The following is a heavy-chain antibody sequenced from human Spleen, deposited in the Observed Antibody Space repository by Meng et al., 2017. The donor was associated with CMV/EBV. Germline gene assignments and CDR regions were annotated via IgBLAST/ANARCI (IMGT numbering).Heavy chain of an antibody. Sequence: GESLKISCAASGFTFSSYGMHWVRQAPGKGLEWVAVIWYDGSNKYYADSVKGRFTISRDNAKNSLYLQMNSLRAEDTAVYYCARVETGDYWGQGTLVTVSS. J-gene: IGHJ4*02. CDR1: GFTFSSYG. CDR3: ARVETGDY. V-gene: IGHV3-33*01. CDR2: IWYDGSNK.